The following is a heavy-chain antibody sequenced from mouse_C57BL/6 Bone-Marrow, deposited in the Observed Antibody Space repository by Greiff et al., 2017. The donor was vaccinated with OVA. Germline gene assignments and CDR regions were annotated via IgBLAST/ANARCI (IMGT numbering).Heavy chain of an antibody. CDR3: ARQYYFDY. J-gene: IGHJ2*01. CDR2: IDPSDSYT. V-gene: IGHV1-59*01. Sequence: QVQLQQPGAELVRPGTSVKLSCKASGYTFTSYWMHWVKQRPGQGLEWIGVIDPSDSYTNYNQKFKGKATLTVDTSSSTAYMQLSSLTSEDSAVYYCARQYYFDYWGQGTTLTVS. CDR1: GYTFTSYW.